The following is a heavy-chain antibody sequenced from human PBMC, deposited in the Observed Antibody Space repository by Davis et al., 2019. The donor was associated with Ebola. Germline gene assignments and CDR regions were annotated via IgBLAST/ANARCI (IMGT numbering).Heavy chain of an antibody. J-gene: IGHJ4*02. CDR2: INTDGSST. V-gene: IGHV3-74*01. D-gene: IGHD6-13*01. CDR3: FHIAGAGMPDY. Sequence: PGGSLRLSCAASGFTFTRNWMHWVRQVPGKGLVWVSRINTDGSSTNYADSVKGRFTISRDNAKNTLYLQMNSLRVEDTAMYYCFHIAGAGMPDYWGQGTLVTVSS. CDR1: GFTFTRNW.